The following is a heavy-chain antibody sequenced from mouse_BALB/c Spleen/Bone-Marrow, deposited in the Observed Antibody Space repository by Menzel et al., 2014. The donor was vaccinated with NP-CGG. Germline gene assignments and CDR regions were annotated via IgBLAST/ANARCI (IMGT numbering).Heavy chain of an antibody. CDR3: ACPYGNYDAMDY. CDR1: GYTFTSYW. Sequence: VKLQESGAELARPGASVKLSCKASGYTFTSYWMQWVKQRPGQGLEWIGAIYPGDGDTRYTQKFRGKATLTADKSSNTAYMQLGSLTSEDSAVYFCACPYGNYDAMDYWGQGTSVTVSS. CDR2: IYPGDGDT. J-gene: IGHJ4*01. V-gene: IGHV1-87*01. D-gene: IGHD2-1*01.